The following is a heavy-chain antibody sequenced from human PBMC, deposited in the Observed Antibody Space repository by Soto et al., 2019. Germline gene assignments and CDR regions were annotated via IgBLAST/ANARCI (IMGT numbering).Heavy chain of an antibody. CDR3: AREWSAAGHFYGMDV. Sequence: SVKVSCKTSGYTFTSYDINWVRQAPGQGLEWVGWMNTNSDDTRSAQKFRGRLTLTRDKSMRAVYMKLSNLRPDDTAVYYCAREWSAAGHFYGMDVWGQGTTVTVSS. V-gene: IGHV1-8*01. CDR2: MNTNSDDT. CDR1: GYTFTSYD. J-gene: IGHJ6*02. D-gene: IGHD6-13*01.